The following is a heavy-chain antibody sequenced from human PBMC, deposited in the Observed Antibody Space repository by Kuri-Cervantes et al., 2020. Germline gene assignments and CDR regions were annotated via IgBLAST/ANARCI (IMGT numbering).Heavy chain of an antibody. Sequence: GGSLRLSCAASGFTFSSYGMHWVRQAPGKGLEWVAVISYDGSNKYYADSVKGRFTISRDNSKNTLYLQMNSLRAEDTAVYYCAKPYCSSTSCSLYYFDYWGQGTLVTVSS. CDR3: AKPYCSSTSCSLYYFDY. J-gene: IGHJ4*02. CDR2: ISYDGSNK. V-gene: IGHV3-30*18. CDR1: GFTFSSYG. D-gene: IGHD2-2*01.